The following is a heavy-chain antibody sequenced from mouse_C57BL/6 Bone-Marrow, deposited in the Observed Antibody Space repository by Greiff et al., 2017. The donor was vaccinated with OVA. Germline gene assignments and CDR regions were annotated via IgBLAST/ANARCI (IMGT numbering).Heavy chain of an antibody. Sequence: QVQLQQPGAELVKPGASVKLSCKASGYTFTSYWMHWVKQRPGQGLEWIGMIHPNSGSTKYNEKFKSKATLTVDKSSSTAYMQLSSLTSDDSAVYDCAKRSSTVVYWYFDVWGTGTTVTVSS. J-gene: IGHJ1*03. D-gene: IGHD1-1*01. V-gene: IGHV1-64*01. CDR3: AKRSSTVVYWYFDV. CDR1: GYTFTSYW. CDR2: IHPNSGST.